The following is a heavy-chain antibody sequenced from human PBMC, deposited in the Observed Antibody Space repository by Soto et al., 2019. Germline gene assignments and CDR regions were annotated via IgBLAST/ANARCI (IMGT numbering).Heavy chain of an antibody. CDR1: GFTFSSYE. J-gene: IGHJ6*02. CDR2: ISSSGSTI. CDR3: AKDFSSSWGYYYGMDV. V-gene: IGHV3-48*03. Sequence: GGSLRLSCAASGFTFSSYEMNWVRQAPGKGLEWVSYISSSGSTIYYADSVKGRFTISRDNAKNSLYLQMNSLRAEDTAVYYCAKDFSSSWGYYYGMDVWGQGTTVTVSS. D-gene: IGHD6-13*01.